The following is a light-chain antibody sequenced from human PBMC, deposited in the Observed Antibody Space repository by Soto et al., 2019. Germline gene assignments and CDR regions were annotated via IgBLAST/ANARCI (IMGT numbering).Light chain of an antibody. CDR3: GTWDSSRSAAV. J-gene: IGLJ2*01. Sequence: QSVLTQPPSVSAAPGQKVTISCSGSSSNIGNNYVSWYQQLPGTAPKLLIYDNNKRPSGIPDLFSGPKSGTSATLGITGLQTGDEADYYCGTWDSSRSAAVFGGGTKVTGL. V-gene: IGLV1-51*01. CDR1: SSNIGNNY. CDR2: DNN.